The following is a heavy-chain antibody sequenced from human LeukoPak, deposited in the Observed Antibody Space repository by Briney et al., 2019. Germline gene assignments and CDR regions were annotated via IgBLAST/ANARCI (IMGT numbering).Heavy chain of an antibody. CDR1: GFTVSSNY. Sequence: GGSLRLSCAASGFTVSSNYMSWVRQAPGKGLEWVSSISSSSSYIYYADSVRGRFTISRDNAKNSLYLQMNSLRAEDTAVYYCARDVAFDYWGQGTLVTVSS. CDR3: ARDVAFDY. D-gene: IGHD5-12*01. V-gene: IGHV3-21*01. J-gene: IGHJ4*02. CDR2: ISSSSSYI.